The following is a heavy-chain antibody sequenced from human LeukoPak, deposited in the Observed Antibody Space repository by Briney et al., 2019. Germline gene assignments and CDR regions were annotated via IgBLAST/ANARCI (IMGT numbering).Heavy chain of an antibody. J-gene: IGHJ6*02. CDR1: GFTFTSSA. D-gene: IGHD6-13*01. CDR3: AAGFLSSSSWNYYYYYGMDV. V-gene: IGHV1-58*02. Sequence: SVKVSCKASGFTFTSSAMQWVRQARGQRLEWIGWIVVGSGNTNYAQKFQERVTITRDMSTSTAYMELSSLRSDDTAVYYCAAGFLSSSSWNYYYYYGMDVWGQGTTVTVSS. CDR2: IVVGSGNT.